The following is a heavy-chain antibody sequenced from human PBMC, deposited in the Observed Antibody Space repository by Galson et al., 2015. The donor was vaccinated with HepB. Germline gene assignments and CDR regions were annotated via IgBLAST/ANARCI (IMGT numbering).Heavy chain of an antibody. CDR3: ARAKYYYDSSDY. J-gene: IGHJ4*02. D-gene: IGHD3-22*01. CDR2: ISYDGSNK. CDR1: GFTFSSYA. Sequence: SLRLSCAASGFTFSSYAMHWVRQAPGKGLEWVAVISYDGSNKYYADSVKGRFTISRDNSKNTLYLQMNSLRAEDTAVYYCARAKYYYDSSDYWGQGTLVTVSS. V-gene: IGHV3-30*04.